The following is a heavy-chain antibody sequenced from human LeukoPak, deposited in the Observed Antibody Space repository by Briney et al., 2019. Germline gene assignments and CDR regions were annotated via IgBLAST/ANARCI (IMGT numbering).Heavy chain of an antibody. Sequence: GGSLRLSCAASGFTVSSNYMSWVRQAPGKGLEWVSVIYSGGSTDYADSVKGKFTISRDNSKNTLYLQMNSLRAEDTAVYYCARRCGSTWAFDPWGQGTLVTVSS. J-gene: IGHJ5*02. CDR2: IYSGGST. CDR3: ARRCGSTWAFDP. CDR1: GFTVSSNY. D-gene: IGHD6-13*01. V-gene: IGHV3-66*01.